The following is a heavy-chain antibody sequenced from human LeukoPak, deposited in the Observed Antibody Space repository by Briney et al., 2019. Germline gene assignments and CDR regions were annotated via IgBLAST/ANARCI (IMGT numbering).Heavy chain of an antibody. V-gene: IGHV1-8*03. CDR2: MNPNSGNT. J-gene: IGHJ5*02. CDR1: GYTFTSYD. D-gene: IGHD3-10*01. CDR3: ARAPRITMVRGVIYWFDP. Sequence: ASVKVSCKASGYTFTSYDINWVRQAPGQGLEWMGWMNPNSGNTGYAQKFQGRVTITRNTSISTAYMELSSLRSEDTAVYYCARAPRITMVRGVIYWFDPSGQGTLVTVSS.